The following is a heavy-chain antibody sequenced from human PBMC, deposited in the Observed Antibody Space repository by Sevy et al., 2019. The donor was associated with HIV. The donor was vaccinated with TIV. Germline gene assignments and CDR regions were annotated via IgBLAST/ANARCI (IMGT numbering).Heavy chain of an antibody. CDR1: GFTFSSYG. J-gene: IGHJ4*02. V-gene: IGHV3-30*18. Sequence: GGSQRLSCAASGFTFSSYGMHWVRQAPGKGLEWVAVISYDGSNKYYADSVKGRFTISRDNSKNTLYLQMNSLRAEDTAVYYCAKGTSSGYDYWGQGTLVTVSS. D-gene: IGHD6-19*01. CDR3: AKGTSSGYDY. CDR2: ISYDGSNK.